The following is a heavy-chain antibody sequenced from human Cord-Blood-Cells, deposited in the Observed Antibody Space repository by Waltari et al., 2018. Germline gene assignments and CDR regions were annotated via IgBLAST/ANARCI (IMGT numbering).Heavy chain of an antibody. CDR1: GYSISSGYY. Sequence: QVQLQESGPGLVKPSETLSLTCAVPGYSISSGYYWAWLRQPPGKGLEWIGSIYHSGSTYYNPSLKSRVTISVDTSKNQFSLKLSSVTAADTAVYYCARGMYSSSFLGYCSGGSCYFDYWGQGTLVTVSS. D-gene: IGHD2-15*01. V-gene: IGHV4-38-2*01. J-gene: IGHJ4*02. CDR2: IYHSGST. CDR3: ARGMYSSSFLGYCSGGSCYFDY.